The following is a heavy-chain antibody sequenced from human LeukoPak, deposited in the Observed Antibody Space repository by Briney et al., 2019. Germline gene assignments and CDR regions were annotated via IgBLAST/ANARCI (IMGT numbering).Heavy chain of an antibody. Sequence: ASVKVSCKASGYTFTSYYMHWVRQAPGQGLEWMGIINPSGGSTSYAQKFQGRVTMTRDTSTSTVYMELSSLRSEDTAVYYCARGDIVVVPTHYYYYMDVWGQGTLVTVSS. D-gene: IGHD2-2*01. CDR2: INPSGGST. CDR3: ARGDIVVVPTHYYYYMDV. CDR1: GYTFTSYY. J-gene: IGHJ6*03. V-gene: IGHV1-46*01.